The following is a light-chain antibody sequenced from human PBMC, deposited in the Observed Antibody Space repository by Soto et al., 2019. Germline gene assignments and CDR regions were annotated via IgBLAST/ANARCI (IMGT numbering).Light chain of an antibody. CDR3: QHYNSYSEA. J-gene: IGKJ1*01. Sequence: IVLTQSPAPLSLSPGERATRSCRASQSVSSYLAWYQQKPGQAPRLLIYDASNRATGIPARFSGSGSGTDFTLTISSLQPDDFATYYCQHYNSYSEAFGQGTKWIS. CDR2: DAS. CDR1: QSVSSY. V-gene: IGKV3-11*01.